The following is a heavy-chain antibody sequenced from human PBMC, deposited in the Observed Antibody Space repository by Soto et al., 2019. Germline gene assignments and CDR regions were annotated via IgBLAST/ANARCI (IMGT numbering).Heavy chain of an antibody. J-gene: IGHJ4*02. CDR3: AREDRRDGYNYLTYFDY. CDR2: IYYSGST. CDR1: GGSISSYY. V-gene: IGHV4-59*01. D-gene: IGHD5-12*01. Sequence: SETLSLTCTVSGGSISSYYWSWIRQPPGKGLEWIGYIYYSGSTNYNPSLKSRVTISVDTSKNQFSLKLSSVTAADTAVYYCAREDRRDGYNYLTYFDYWGQGTLVTVSS.